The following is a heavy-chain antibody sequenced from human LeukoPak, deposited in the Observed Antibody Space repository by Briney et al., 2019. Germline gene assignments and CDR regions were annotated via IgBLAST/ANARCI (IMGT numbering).Heavy chain of an antibody. D-gene: IGHD5/OR15-5a*01. Sequence: SETLSLTCTVSGGSIRSGRYYWSWIRQPAGKGVEWIGHFYTSGSTNYNPSLKSRVTISGDTSKNQFSLKLNSVTAADTAVYYCARGSVGGGNYYNYYMDVWGKGTTVTVSS. V-gene: IGHV4-61*09. J-gene: IGHJ6*03. CDR1: GGSIRSGRYY. CDR3: ARGSVGGGNYYNYYMDV. CDR2: FYTSGST.